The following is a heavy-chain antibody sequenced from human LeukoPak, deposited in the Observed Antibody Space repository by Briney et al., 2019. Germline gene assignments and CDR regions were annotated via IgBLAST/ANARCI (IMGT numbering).Heavy chain of an antibody. D-gene: IGHD1-26*01. V-gene: IGHV1-18*01. CDR3: ARMGVPVVGPRAFDI. CDR2: ISAYNGNT. CDR1: GGTFSSYA. Sequence: ASVKVSCKASGGTFSSYAISWVRQAPGQGLEWMGWISAYNGNTNYAQKLQGRVTMTTDTSTSTAYMELRSLRSDDTAVYYCARMGVPVVGPRAFDIWGQGTMVTVSS. J-gene: IGHJ3*02.